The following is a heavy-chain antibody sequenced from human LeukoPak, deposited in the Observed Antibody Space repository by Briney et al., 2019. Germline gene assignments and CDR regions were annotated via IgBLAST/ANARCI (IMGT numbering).Heavy chain of an antibody. J-gene: IGHJ5*02. CDR3: ARGRGESLLWFGELRFHGRDNWFDP. Sequence: SETLSLTCAVYGGSFSGYYWSRIRQPPGKGLEWIGEINHSGSTNYDPSLKSRVIISVDKSKNQFSLKLSSVTAADTAVYYCARGRGESLLWFGELRFHGRDNWFDPWGQGTLVTVSS. CDR1: GGSFSGYY. D-gene: IGHD3-10*01. V-gene: IGHV4-34*01. CDR2: INHSGST.